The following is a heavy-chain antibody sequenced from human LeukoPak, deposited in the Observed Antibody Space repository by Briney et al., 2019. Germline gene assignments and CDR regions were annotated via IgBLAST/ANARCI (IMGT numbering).Heavy chain of an antibody. CDR3: AYPKDYFDY. CDR2: LSGSGSST. Sequence: GGSLRLSCAASGFTFSSYSMNWVRQAPGKGLDWVSGLSGSGSSTYYADSVKGRFTISRDNSNSTLYLQMNSLRAEDTAVYYCAYPKDYFDYWGQGTLVTVSS. V-gene: IGHV3-23*01. J-gene: IGHJ4*02. CDR1: GFTFSSYS.